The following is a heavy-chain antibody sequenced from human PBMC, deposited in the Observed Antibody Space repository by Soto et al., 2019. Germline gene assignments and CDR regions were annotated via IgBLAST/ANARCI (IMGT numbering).Heavy chain of an antibody. D-gene: IGHD3-16*01. CDR3: GRDSSGESKFDY. Sequence: ASVKVCCKSSGYTFTSYGISCVRPAPGQGLEWMGWISAYNGNTNYAQKLQGRVTMTTDTSTSTAYMELRSLRSDDTAVYYCGRDSSGESKFDYGGQGALVPVS. J-gene: IGHJ4*02. CDR2: ISAYNGNT. CDR1: GYTFTSYG. V-gene: IGHV1-18*01.